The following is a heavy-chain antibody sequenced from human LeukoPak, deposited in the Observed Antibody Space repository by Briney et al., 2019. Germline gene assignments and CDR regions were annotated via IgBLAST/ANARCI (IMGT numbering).Heavy chain of an antibody. CDR2: ISYDGSNK. D-gene: IGHD6-19*01. Sequence: GGSLRLSCAASGFTFSSYGMHWVRQAPGKGLEWVAVISYDGSNKYYADSVKGRFTISRDNSKNTLYLQMNSLRAEDTAVYYCAKDSHATVAGNYFDYWGQGTLVTVSS. J-gene: IGHJ4*02. CDR1: GFTFSSYG. V-gene: IGHV3-30*18. CDR3: AKDSHATVAGNYFDY.